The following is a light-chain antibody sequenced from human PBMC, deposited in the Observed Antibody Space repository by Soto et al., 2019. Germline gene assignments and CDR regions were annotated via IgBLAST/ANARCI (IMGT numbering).Light chain of an antibody. Sequence: QSALTQPASVSGSPGQSITISCTGTSSDVDFYNFVSWYQQHPGKAPKLIIYEGSNRSSGGSSRFSGSKSGNTASLTISGLRAEDEADYYCSSSTLTSYVFGTGTKVTVL. CDR1: SSDVDFYNF. CDR2: EGS. CDR3: SSSTLTSYV. V-gene: IGLV2-14*01. J-gene: IGLJ1*01.